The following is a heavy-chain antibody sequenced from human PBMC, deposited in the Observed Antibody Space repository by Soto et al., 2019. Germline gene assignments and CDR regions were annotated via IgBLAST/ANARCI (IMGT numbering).Heavy chain of an antibody. V-gene: IGHV3-30*18. CDR3: AKPIRAMVRGVIIINYYYYGMDV. J-gene: IGHJ6*02. Sequence: GGSLRLSCAASGFTFSSYGMHWVRQAPGKGLEWVAVISYDGSNKYYADSVKGRFTISRDNSKNTLYLQMNSLRAEDTAVYYCAKPIRAMVRGVIIINYYYYGMDVWGQGTTVTVSS. D-gene: IGHD3-10*01. CDR2: ISYDGSNK. CDR1: GFTFSSYG.